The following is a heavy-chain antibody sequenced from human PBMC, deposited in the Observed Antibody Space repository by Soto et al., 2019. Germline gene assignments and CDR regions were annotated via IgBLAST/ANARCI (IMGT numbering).Heavy chain of an antibody. CDR3: ARPPSPKSTTWSWFDY. Sequence: QVQLQESGPGLVKPSETLSLTCIVSGASMSTFYWTWIRQPPGKGLEWIGYIHHTGSTNSNPSLKRRVTISGDRSNNQFSLRLSSVTAADTAVYYCARPPSPKSTTWSWFDYWAQGTLVTVSS. CDR1: GASMSTFY. D-gene: IGHD6-13*01. J-gene: IGHJ4*02. CDR2: IHHTGST. V-gene: IGHV4-59*01.